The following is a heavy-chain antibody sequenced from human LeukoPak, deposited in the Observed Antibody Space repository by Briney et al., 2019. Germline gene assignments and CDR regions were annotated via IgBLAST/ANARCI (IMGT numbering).Heavy chain of an antibody. CDR1: GFTFSYYW. D-gene: IGHD2/OR15-2a*01. CDR2: ISDDGSRT. CDR3: ARDDGFYSDSSFQDY. Sequence: GGSLRLSCAASGFTFSYYWMHWVRQAQGKGLVWVSRISDDGSRTTYADPVKGRFAISRYNAKNTLYLQMNSLRAEDTAVYYCARDDGFYSDSSFQDYWGQGTLVTVSS. J-gene: IGHJ4*02. V-gene: IGHV3-74*01.